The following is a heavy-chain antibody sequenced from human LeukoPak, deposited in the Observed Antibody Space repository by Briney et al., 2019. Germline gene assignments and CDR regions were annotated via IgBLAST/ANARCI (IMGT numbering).Heavy chain of an antibody. V-gene: IGHV3-15*01. CDR3: TTVAAAGTGGDY. CDR2: IKSKTDGGTT. CDR1: GFTFNNAW. Sequence: GGSLRLSCAASGFTFNNAWMSWVRQAPGKGLEWVGRIKSKTDGGTTDYAAPVKGRFTISRDDSKNTLYLQMNSLKTEDTAVYYCTTVAAAGTGGDYWGQGTLVTVSS. D-gene: IGHD6-13*01. J-gene: IGHJ4*02.